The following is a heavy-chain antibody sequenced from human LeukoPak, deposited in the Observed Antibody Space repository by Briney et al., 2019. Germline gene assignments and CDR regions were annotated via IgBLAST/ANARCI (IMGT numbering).Heavy chain of an antibody. V-gene: IGHV3-7*01. D-gene: IGHD3-3*01. CDR1: GFTFSSYW. J-gene: IGHJ4*02. Sequence: GGSLRLSCAASGFTFSSYWMSWVRQAPGKGLEWVANIKQDGSEKYYVDSVKGRFTISRDNAKNSLYLQMNSLRAEDTAVYYCARVVSAYYDFWSGSFFDYWGQGTLITVSS. CDR3: ARVVSAYYDFWSGSFFDY. CDR2: IKQDGSEK.